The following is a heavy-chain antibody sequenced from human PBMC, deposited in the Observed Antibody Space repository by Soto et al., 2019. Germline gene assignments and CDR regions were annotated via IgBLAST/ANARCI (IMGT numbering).Heavy chain of an antibody. CDR2: IYFSGST. V-gene: IGHV4-59*01. CDR3: ARWWSGSRQGFDP. J-gene: IGHJ5*02. CDR1: GGSISSYY. D-gene: IGHD3-3*01. Sequence: SETLSLTCTVSGGSISSYYWSWVRQPPGKGLEWIGYIYFSGSTNYNPSLKSRVTISVDTSKNQFSLKLSSVTAADTALYYCARWWSGSRQGFDPWGQGTLVTVSS.